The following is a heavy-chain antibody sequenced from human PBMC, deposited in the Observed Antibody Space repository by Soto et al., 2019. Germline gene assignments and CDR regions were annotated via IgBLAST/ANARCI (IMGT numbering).Heavy chain of an antibody. D-gene: IGHD4-17*01. Sequence: QVALVESGGGVVQPGTSLRLSCAASGFTFRSFAMHWVRQAPGKGLEWVAVTSNDGGIRFYADSVKGRFTISRDNSRNTLYLQMNSLTPEDTAVYYCARSEPSTDEHRRHINLWGQGTTVTVSS. CDR3: ARSEPSTDEHRRHINL. V-gene: IGHV3-30-3*01. CDR1: GFTFRSFA. J-gene: IGHJ6*02. CDR2: TSNDGGIR.